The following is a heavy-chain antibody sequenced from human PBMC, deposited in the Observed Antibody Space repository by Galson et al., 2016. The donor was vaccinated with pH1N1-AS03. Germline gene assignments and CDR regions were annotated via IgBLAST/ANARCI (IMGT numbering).Heavy chain of an antibody. J-gene: IGHJ3*01. CDR3: ARVEYSSSPRPGAFDL. D-gene: IGHD6-6*01. CDR1: GFTFSTCA. V-gene: IGHV3-30*07. Sequence: SLRLSCAASGFTFSTCAMHWVRQAPGKGLEWVAAISYDGSKKYYPDSVKGRFTISRDNSKNTVSLQINSLRAEDTAVYYCARVEYSSSPRPGAFDLWGQGTMVTVSS. CDR2: ISYDGSKK.